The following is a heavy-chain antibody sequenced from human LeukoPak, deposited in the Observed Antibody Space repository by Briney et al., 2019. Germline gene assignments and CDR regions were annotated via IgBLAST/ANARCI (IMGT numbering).Heavy chain of an antibody. CDR1: GFSFNNFA. D-gene: IGHD4-23*01. CDR2: ISAYDGST. Sequence: GGSLRLSCAASGFSFNNFAMSWVRQAPGMGLDWVSGISAYDGSTYYADSVKGRFTISRDNSRNTLYLQMNTLRVEDTAVYYCAKYAPPTTVVTRFFDSWGQGTLVTVSS. V-gene: IGHV3-23*01. J-gene: IGHJ4*02. CDR3: AKYAPPTTVVTRFFDS.